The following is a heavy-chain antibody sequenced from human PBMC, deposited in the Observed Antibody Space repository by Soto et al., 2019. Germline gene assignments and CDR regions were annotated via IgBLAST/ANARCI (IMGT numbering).Heavy chain of an antibody. V-gene: IGHV4-4*07. CDR2: IYATGTT. D-gene: IGHD1-1*01. J-gene: IGHJ5*02. CDR1: GASISGFY. CDR3: VRDGTKTLRDWFDP. Sequence: SETLSLTXTVSGASISGFYWSWIRKSAGKGLEWIGRIYATGTTDYNPSLKSRVMMSVDTSKKQFSLKLRSVTAADTAVYYCVRDGTKTLRDWFDPWGQGISVTVS.